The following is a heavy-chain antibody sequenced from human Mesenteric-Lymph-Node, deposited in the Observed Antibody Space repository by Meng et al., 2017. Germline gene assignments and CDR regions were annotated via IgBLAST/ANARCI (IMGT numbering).Heavy chain of an antibody. V-gene: IGHV1-2*02. Sequence: ASVKVSCKASGYTFTGYYMHWVRQAPGQGLEWMGWINPNSGGTNYAQKFQGRVTMTRDTSISTAYMELSRLRSDDTAVYYCARIAVAGTISFWFDPWGQGTLVTVSS. J-gene: IGHJ5*02. CDR3: ARIAVAGTISFWFDP. D-gene: IGHD6-19*01. CDR2: INPNSGGT. CDR1: GYTFTGYY.